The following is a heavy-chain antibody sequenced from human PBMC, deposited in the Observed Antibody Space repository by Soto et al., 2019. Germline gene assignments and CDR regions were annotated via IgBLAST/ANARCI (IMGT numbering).Heavy chain of an antibody. V-gene: IGHV1-2*04. CDR2: INANSGAT. J-gene: IGHJ4*02. CDR3: ARELSSSWFDT. Sequence: ASVKVSCKASGYTFTGHYLHWVRQAPGQGLGWMGWINANSGATNYAQKFQGWVTLTRDTSISTTYMELNRLKFDDTAVYYCARELSSSWFDTWGQGTLVTVSS. CDR1: GYTFTGHY. D-gene: IGHD2-2*01.